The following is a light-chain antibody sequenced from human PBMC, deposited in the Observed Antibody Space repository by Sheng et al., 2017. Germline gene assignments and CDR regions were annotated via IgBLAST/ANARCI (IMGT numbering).Light chain of an antibody. CDR3: QQHYVTPRT. J-gene: IGKJ1*01. V-gene: IGKV4-1*01. CDR1: QSVLFSSNNKDY. CDR2: WAS. Sequence: DIVMTQFPDSLAVSLGETATINCKSSQSVLFSSNNKDYLTWFQKKPGQPPKLLIYWASTRASGVSDRFSGSGSGTDFTLTISSLQAEDVAVYYCQQHYVTPRTFAKGPRLKS.